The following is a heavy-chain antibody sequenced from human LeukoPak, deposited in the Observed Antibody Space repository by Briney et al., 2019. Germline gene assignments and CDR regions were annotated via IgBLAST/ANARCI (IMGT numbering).Heavy chain of an antibody. Sequence: SETLSLTCTVSGYSISNGHYWGWIRQPPGKGLEWIGSISHTGSSYYNPSLKSRVTISVDTSKNQFSLKLSSVTAADTAVYYCARDRYYYDSSGGRGLDYWGQGTLVTVSS. CDR1: GYSISNGHY. CDR3: ARDRYYYDSSGGRGLDY. CDR2: ISHTGSS. V-gene: IGHV4-38-2*02. J-gene: IGHJ4*02. D-gene: IGHD3-22*01.